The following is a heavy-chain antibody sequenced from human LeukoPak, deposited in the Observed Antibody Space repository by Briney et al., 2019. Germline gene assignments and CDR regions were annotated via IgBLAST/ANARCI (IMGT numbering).Heavy chain of an antibody. Sequence: SETLSLTCSVSGGSFSNHFWSWVRQPAGKGLEWIGRIYPSGNTNYNPSLKSRVTLSVDTSKNQFSLKLSSVTAADTAVYYCARDRVGYYDSSAAGEFDYWGQGTLVTVSS. V-gene: IGHV4-4*07. J-gene: IGHJ4*02. D-gene: IGHD3-22*01. CDR1: GGSFSNHF. CDR2: IYPSGNT. CDR3: ARDRVGYYDSSAAGEFDY.